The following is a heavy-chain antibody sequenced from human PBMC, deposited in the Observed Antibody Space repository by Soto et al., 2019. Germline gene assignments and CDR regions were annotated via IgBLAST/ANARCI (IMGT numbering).Heavy chain of an antibody. CDR2: FYYSGST. D-gene: IGHD3-3*01. Sequence: PSETLSLTCTVSGGSISSNSYYWGWIRQPPGKGLEWIGSFYYSGSTYYNPSLKSRVTISVDTSKNQFSLKLSSVTAADTAVYYCARPVFGVVNWFDPWGQGTLVTVSS. J-gene: IGHJ5*02. V-gene: IGHV4-39*01. CDR1: GGSISSNSYY. CDR3: ARPVFGVVNWFDP.